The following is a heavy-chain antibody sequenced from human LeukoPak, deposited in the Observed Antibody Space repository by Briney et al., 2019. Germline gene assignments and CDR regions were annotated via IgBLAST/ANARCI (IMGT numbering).Heavy chain of an antibody. CDR2: ISNSGGGT. D-gene: IGHD2-21*01. CDR3: AKGPGWLLPQYFDF. V-gene: IGHV3-23*01. Sequence: GGSLRLSCATSGFTFSNYGMNWVRKAPGKGLEWVSAISNSGGGTYYADSVKGRFTISRDNSKNTLYLHMKSLRAEDTAVYYCAKGPGWLLPQYFDFWGQGTLVTVPS. CDR1: GFTFSNYG. J-gene: IGHJ4*02.